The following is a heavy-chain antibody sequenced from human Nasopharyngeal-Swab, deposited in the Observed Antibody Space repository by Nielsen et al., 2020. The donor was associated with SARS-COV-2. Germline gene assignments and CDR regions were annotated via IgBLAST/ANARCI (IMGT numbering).Heavy chain of an antibody. CDR1: GFTFSDYY. CDR2: ISSSSSYT. D-gene: IGHD3-10*01. J-gene: IGHJ4*02. CDR3: ARGSIRGIIISDFDY. V-gene: IGHV3-11*05. Sequence: GSLRLSCAASGFTFSDYYMSWIRQAPGKGLEWVSYISSSSSYTNYADSVKGRFTISRDNAKNSLYLQMSSLRADDTAVYYCARGSIRGIIISDFDYWGQGTLVTVSS.